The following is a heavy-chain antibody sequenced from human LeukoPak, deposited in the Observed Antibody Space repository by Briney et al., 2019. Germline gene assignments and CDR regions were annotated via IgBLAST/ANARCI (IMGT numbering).Heavy chain of an antibody. CDR3: ARDHVRFLEWLPNQYYYYGMDV. D-gene: IGHD3-3*01. CDR2: INPNSGGT. Sequence: GASVKVSCKASGYTFTSYGISWVRQAPGQGLEWMGWINPNSGGTNYAQKFQGRVTMTRDTSISTAYMELSRLRSDDTAVYYCARDHVRFLEWLPNQYYYYGMDVWGQGTTVTVSS. CDR1: GYTFTSYG. V-gene: IGHV1-2*02. J-gene: IGHJ6*02.